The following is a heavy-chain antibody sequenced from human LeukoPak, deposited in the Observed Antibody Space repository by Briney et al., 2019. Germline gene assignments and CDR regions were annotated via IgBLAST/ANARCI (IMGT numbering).Heavy chain of an antibody. D-gene: IGHD3-16*01. CDR3: ARGRPIHAYNDYLWGSFPPTSFDY. V-gene: IGHV4-39*07. CDR1: GGSISSSSYY. J-gene: IGHJ4*02. Sequence: PSETLSLTCTVSGGSISSSSYYWGWIRQPPGKGLEWIGSLYYSGSTYFNPSLKSRVTISVDTSKNQFSLKLTSVTAADTAVYYCARGRPIHAYNDYLWGSFPPTSFDYWGQGSLVTVSS. CDR2: LYYSGST.